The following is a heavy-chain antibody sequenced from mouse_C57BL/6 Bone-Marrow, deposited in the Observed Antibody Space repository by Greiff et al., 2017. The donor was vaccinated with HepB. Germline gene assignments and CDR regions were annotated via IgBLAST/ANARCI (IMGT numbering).Heavy chain of an antibody. V-gene: IGHV5-16*01. Sequence: EVMLVESEGGLVQPGSSMKLSCTASGFTFSDYYMAWVRQVPEKGLEWVANINYDGSSTYYLDSLKSRFIISRDNAKNILYLQMSSLKSEDTATYYCARVGYYPDYWGQGTTLTVSS. CDR3: ARVGYYPDY. J-gene: IGHJ2*01. CDR2: INYDGSST. CDR1: GFTFSDYY.